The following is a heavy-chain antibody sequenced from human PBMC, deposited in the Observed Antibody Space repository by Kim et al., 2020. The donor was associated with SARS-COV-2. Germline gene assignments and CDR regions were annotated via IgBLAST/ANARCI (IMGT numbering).Heavy chain of an antibody. CDR1: GGSFSGYY. CDR2: INHSGST. D-gene: IGHD2-2*01. V-gene: IGHV4-34*01. Sequence: SETLSLTCAVYGGSFSGYYWSWIRQPPGKGLEWIGEINHSGSTNYNPSLKSRVTISVDTSKNQFSLKLSSVTAADTAVYYCARVPYCSSTSCYYFYYYYGMDVWGQGTTVTVSS. CDR3: ARVPYCSSTSCYYFYYYYGMDV. J-gene: IGHJ6*02.